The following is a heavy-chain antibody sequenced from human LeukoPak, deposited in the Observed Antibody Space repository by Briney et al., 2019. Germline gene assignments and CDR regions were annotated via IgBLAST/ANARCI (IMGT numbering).Heavy chain of an antibody. D-gene: IGHD4/OR15-4a*01. CDR1: GGSLSSYS. J-gene: IGHJ3*02. V-gene: IGHV4-59*01. CDR3: AGEPRQDYGVNVGHDAFDI. CDR2: IYYSGST. Sequence: PSETLSLTCTVSGGSLSSYSWSWIRQPPGKGLEWIGYIYYSGSTNYNPSLKSRVTISVDTSKNQFSLKLSSVTLADPALFYFAGEPRQDYGVNVGHDAFDIWGQGTMVTVSS.